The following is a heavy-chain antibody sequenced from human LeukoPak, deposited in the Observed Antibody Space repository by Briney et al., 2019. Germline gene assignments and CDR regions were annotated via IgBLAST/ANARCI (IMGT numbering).Heavy chain of an antibody. J-gene: IGHJ4*02. Sequence: PSETLSLTGAVYGGSFSGYYWSWIRQPPGKELEWIGEINHSGSTNYNPSLKSRVTISVDPSKNQFSLKLSSVTAADTAVYYCARYGGDDIVVVPAAPSFDYWGQGTLVTVSS. V-gene: IGHV4-34*01. CDR1: GGSFSGYY. D-gene: IGHD2-2*01. CDR2: INHSGST. CDR3: ARYGGDDIVVVPAAPSFDY.